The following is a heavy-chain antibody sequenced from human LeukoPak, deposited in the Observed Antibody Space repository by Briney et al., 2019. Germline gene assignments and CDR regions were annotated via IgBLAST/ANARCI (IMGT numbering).Heavy chain of an antibody. D-gene: IGHD2-2*01. CDR3: ATSRQLLDNWFDP. Sequence: PSETLSLTCTVSGGSISSYYWSWIRQPPGKGLECIGYIYYSGSTNYSPSLKSRVTISVDTSKNQFSLKLSSVTAADTAVYYCATSRQLLDNWFDPWGQGTLVTVSS. CDR1: GGSISSYY. CDR2: IYYSGST. J-gene: IGHJ5*02. V-gene: IGHV4-59*01.